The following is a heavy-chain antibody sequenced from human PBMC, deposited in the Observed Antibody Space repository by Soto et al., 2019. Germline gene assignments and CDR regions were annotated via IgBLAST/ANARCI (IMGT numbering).Heavy chain of an antibody. CDR3: VRRAHPPVRYTDY. CDR1: GFTFSSYD. CDR2: IRDSGGST. Sequence: GCSLRLSCAASGFTFSSYDMSWVRQAPGKGLEWVSAIRDSGGSTYSADSVKGRFTISRDNSRNTLYLQMNSLRAEDTAVYFCVRRAHPPVRYTDYSDQGTRLSVAS. D-gene: IGHD6-6*01. J-gene: IGHJ4*02. V-gene: IGHV3-23*01.